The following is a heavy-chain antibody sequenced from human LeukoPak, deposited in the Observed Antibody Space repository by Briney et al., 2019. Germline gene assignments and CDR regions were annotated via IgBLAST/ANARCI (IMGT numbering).Heavy chain of an antibody. V-gene: IGHV1-2*02. CDR1: GYMFTGHY. CDR3: ARDSSSWYSDHYYSMDV. CDR2: INPKSGDT. J-gene: IGHJ6*04. D-gene: IGHD6-13*01. Sequence: ASVKVSCKTSGYMFTGHYMHWVRQAPGQGLEWMGWINPKSGDTNIAQKFQGRVTMTRDTSTNTAYLELSRLTSDDTAVYYCARDSSSWYSDHYYSMDVWGKGTTVIISS.